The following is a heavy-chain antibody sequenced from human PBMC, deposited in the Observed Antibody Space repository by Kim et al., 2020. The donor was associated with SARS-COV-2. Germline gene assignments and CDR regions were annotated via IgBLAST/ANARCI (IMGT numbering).Heavy chain of an antibody. D-gene: IGHD2-8*01. CDR1: GFTSRNFA. CDR2: LTGSGSP. V-gene: IGHV3-23*01. CDR3: AKLGTNMMLKVER. Sequence: GGSLRLSCAVSGFTSRNFAVSWVRKAPGKGLEWVSGLTGSGSPYYADSVKGRFPISRDTSKNTVYLQMNSLRLEDTAGYFCAKLGTNMMLKVERWGQGTPVTVSS. J-gene: IGHJ1*01.